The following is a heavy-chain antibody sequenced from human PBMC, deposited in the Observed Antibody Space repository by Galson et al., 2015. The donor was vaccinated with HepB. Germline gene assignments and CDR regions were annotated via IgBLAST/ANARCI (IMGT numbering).Heavy chain of an antibody. CDR2: IYYSGST. J-gene: IGHJ4*02. Sequence: SETLSLTCTVSGGSVSSGSYYWSWIRQPPGKGLEWIGYIYYSGSTNYNPSLKSRVTISVDTSKNQFSLKLSSVTAADTAVYYCARDAPHYYYDSSGYLDYWGQGTLVTVSS. D-gene: IGHD3-22*01. V-gene: IGHV4-61*01. CDR1: GGSVSSGSYY. CDR3: ARDAPHYYYDSSGYLDY.